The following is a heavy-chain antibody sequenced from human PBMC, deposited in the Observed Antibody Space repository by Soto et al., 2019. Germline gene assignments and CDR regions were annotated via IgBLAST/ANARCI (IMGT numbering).Heavy chain of an antibody. CDR3: AQLGLMTFSHKHYFNH. D-gene: IGHD3-16*01. V-gene: IGHV3-23*01. J-gene: IGHJ4*02. Sequence: EVQLLESGGDLVQPGGSLRLSCVRSGFSFDNFGMSWVRQAPGKGLEWVSAIKSDGSSTYYAASVKDRFTISRDNSKNTLYLQLCRLRAEDTAVYYCAQLGLMTFSHKHYFNHGGRGTLVTVSS. CDR2: IKSDGSST. CDR1: GFSFDNFG.